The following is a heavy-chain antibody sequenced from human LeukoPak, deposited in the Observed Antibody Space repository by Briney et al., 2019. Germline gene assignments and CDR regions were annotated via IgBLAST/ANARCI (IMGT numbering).Heavy chain of an antibody. CDR2: IYTSGST. CDR3: ARTTTLAASYMDV. D-gene: IGHD6-6*01. CDR1: GGSISSYS. Sequence: SETLSLTCTVSGGSISSYSWSWIRQPPGKGLEWIGYIYTSGSTNYNPSLKSRVTMSVDTAKNQFSLKLSSVTAADTAVYYCARTTTLAASYMDVWGKGTTVTVSS. V-gene: IGHV4-4*09. J-gene: IGHJ6*03.